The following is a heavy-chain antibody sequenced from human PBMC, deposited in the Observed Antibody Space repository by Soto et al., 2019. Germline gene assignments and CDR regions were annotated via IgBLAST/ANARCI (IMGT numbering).Heavy chain of an antibody. D-gene: IGHD2-15*01. Sequence: PSETLSLTCTVSGGSISSSSYYWGWIRQPPGKGLEWIGSIYYSGSTYYNPSLKSRVTISVDTSKNQFSLKLSSVTAADTAVYYCARSSIDCSGGSCYSAWFDPWGQGTLVTVSS. V-gene: IGHV4-39*01. CDR3: ARSSIDCSGGSCYSAWFDP. CDR1: GGSISSSSYY. J-gene: IGHJ5*02. CDR2: IYYSGST.